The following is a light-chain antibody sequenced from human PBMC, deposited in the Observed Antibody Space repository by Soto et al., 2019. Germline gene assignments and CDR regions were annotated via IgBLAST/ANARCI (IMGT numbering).Light chain of an antibody. Sequence: DIVMTQSPATLSVSQGERVTLSCRASRSVTNNYVAWYQQIPGQAPRLLIYGASTRATGIPARFSGSGSGTEFTLTISSLQSEDFAVYYCQQYNNWPTWTFGQGTKVDI. CDR1: RSVTNN. V-gene: IGKV3-15*01. J-gene: IGKJ1*01. CDR3: QQYNNWPTWT. CDR2: GAS.